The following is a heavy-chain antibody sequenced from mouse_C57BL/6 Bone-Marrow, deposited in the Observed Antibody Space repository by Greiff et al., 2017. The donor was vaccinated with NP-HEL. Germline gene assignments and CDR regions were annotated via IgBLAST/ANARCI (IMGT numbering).Heavy chain of an antibody. D-gene: IGHD1-1*01. CDR1: GYTFTSYW. Sequence: VQLQQSGAELVKPGASVKLSCKASGYTFTSYWMQWVKQRPGQGLEWIGEIDPSDSYTNYNQKFKGKATLTVDTSSSTAYMQLSSLTSEDSAVYYGARDGHGSGYVTWFAYWGQGTLVTVSA. CDR2: IDPSDSYT. CDR3: ARDGHGSGYVTWFAY. V-gene: IGHV1-50*01. J-gene: IGHJ3*01.